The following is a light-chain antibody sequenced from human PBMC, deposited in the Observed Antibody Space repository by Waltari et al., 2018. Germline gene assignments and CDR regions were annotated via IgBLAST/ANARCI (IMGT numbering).Light chain of an antibody. CDR3: QQYGSSVMYT. Sequence: EVVLPQSPRILSLSPGDRATLACMASPSVSRSRLAWYQQKPGQAPRLRIYAASTRATGIPDRFSGSGSETDFSLTISRVEPEDFAVYYCQQYGSSVMYTFGQGTKLEIQ. CDR2: AAS. J-gene: IGKJ2*01. V-gene: IGKV3-20*01. CDR1: PSVSRSR.